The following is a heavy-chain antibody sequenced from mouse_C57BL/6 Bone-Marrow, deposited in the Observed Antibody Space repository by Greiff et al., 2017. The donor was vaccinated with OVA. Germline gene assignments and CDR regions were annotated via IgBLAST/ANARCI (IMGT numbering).Heavy chain of an antibody. Sequence: EVQLQESGPELVKPGASVKISCKASGYSFTGYYMHWVKQSPEKSLEWIGEINPSTGGTSYNQKFKGKATLTVDKSSSTAYMQLKSLTSEDSAVYYCARGLLRYFDVWGTGTTVTVSS. CDR3: ARGLLRYFDV. D-gene: IGHD2-3*01. V-gene: IGHV1-43*01. J-gene: IGHJ1*03. CDR1: GYSFTGYY. CDR2: INPSTGGT.